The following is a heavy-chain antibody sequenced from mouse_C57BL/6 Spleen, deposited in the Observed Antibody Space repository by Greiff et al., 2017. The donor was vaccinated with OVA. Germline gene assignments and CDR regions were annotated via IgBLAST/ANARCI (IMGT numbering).Heavy chain of an antibody. D-gene: IGHD1-1*01. Sequence: VQLQQSGAELARPGASVKLSCKASGYTFTSYGISWVKQRTGQGLEWIGEIYPRSGNTYYNEKFKGKATLTADKSSSTAYMELRSLTSEDSAVYFCARETPDYCGSSWGYFDVWGTGTTVTVSS. CDR1: GYTFTSYG. CDR2: IYPRSGNT. J-gene: IGHJ1*03. CDR3: ARETPDYCGSSWGYFDV. V-gene: IGHV1-81*01.